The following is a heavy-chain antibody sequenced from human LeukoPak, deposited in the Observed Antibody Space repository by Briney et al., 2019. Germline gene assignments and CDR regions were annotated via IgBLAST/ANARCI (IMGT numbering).Heavy chain of an antibody. CDR1: GGSISSYY. CDR2: IYYSGST. Sequence: SETLSLTCTVSGGSISSYYWSWIRQPPGKGLEWIGYIYYSGSTNYNPSLKSRVAISVDTSKNQFSLKLSSVTAADTAVYYCARYREVGATVDYWGQGTLVTVSS. CDR3: ARYREVGATVDY. V-gene: IGHV4-59*01. J-gene: IGHJ4*02. D-gene: IGHD1-26*01.